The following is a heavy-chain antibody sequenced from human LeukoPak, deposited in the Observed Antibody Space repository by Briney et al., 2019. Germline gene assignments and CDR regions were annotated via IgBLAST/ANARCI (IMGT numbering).Heavy chain of an antibody. V-gene: IGHV3-74*01. J-gene: IGHJ4*02. CDR3: ARVPTHPNPPPFDY. CDR1: GFTFSSYW. Sequence: GGSLRLSCAASGFTFSSYWMHWVRQAPGKGLVWVSRINSDGSSTSYADSVKGRFTISRDNAKNTLYLQMNSLRAEDTAVYYCARVPTHPNPPPFDYWGQGTLVTVSS. CDR2: INSDGSST.